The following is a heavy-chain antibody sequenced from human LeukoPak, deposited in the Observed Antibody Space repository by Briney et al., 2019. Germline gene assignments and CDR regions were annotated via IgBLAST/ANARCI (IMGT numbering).Heavy chain of an antibody. CDR1: GGSISSYY. V-gene: IGHV4-59*01. Sequence: PSETLSLTCTVSGGSISSYYWSWFRRPPGKDREWIGYTYYSGSTNYSPSLKSRVTISVDTSKNQFSLKLSSVTAADTAVYYCARHVGSSWPDLGYYFDYWGQGTLVTVSS. J-gene: IGHJ4*02. CDR3: ARHVGSSWPDLGYYFDY. D-gene: IGHD6-13*01. CDR2: TYYSGST.